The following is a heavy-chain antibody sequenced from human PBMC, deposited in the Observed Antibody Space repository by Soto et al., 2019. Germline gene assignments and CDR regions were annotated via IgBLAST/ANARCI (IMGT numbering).Heavy chain of an antibody. CDR2: ISYDGSNK. CDR3: AKDQGYSGPYYYGMVF. J-gene: IGHJ6*02. Sequence: PGGSLRLSCAASGLTFSSYGMHWVRQAPGKGLEWVAVISYDGSNKYNADSVKGRFTISRDNSKNTLYLQMNSLRAEDTAVYYCAKDQGYSGPYYYGMVFWYPETTVTVS. CDR1: GLTFSSYG. D-gene: IGHD3-22*01. V-gene: IGHV3-30*18.